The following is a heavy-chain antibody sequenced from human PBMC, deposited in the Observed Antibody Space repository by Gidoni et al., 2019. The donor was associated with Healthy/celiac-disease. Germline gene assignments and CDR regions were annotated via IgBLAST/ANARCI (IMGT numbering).Heavy chain of an antibody. CDR3: ASLSGYYYSTWAFDI. Sequence: EVQLVESGGGLVQPGGSLRLSCAASGFTFSDHYMDWARKAPGKGLEWVGRTRNKANSYTTEYAASVKGRFTISRDDSKNSLYLQMNSLKTEDTAVYYCASLSGYYYSTWAFDIWGQGTMVTVSS. J-gene: IGHJ3*02. V-gene: IGHV3-72*01. D-gene: IGHD3-22*01. CDR1: GFTFSDHY. CDR2: TRNKANSYTT.